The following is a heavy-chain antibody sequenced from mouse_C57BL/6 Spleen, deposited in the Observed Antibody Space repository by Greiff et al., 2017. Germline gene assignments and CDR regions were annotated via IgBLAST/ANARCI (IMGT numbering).Heavy chain of an antibody. V-gene: IGHV5-6*02. D-gene: IGHD1-1*01. J-gene: IGHJ2*01. CDR2: ISSGGSYT. Sequence: DVMLVESGGDLVKPGGSLKLSCAASGFTFSSYGMSWVRQTPDKRLEWVATISSGGSYTYYPDSVKGRFTISRDNAKNTLYLQMSSLKSEDTAMYYCARHGDGSYFDYWGQGTTLTVSS. CDR1: GFTFSSYG. CDR3: ARHGDGSYFDY.